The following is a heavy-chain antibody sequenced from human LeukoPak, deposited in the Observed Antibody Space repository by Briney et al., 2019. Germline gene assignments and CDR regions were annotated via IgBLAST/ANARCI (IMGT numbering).Heavy chain of an antibody. CDR2: IYYSGST. Sequence: SETLSLNCTVSGGSISTSYWRWIRQPPGKGLEWIGSIYYSGSTYYNPSLKSRVTISVDTSKNQFSLKLSSVTAADTAVYYCARHQSGLTYFAYWGQGTLVTVSS. CDR3: ARHQSGLTYFAY. CDR1: GGSISTSY. D-gene: IGHD1-14*01. V-gene: IGHV4-59*05. J-gene: IGHJ4*02.